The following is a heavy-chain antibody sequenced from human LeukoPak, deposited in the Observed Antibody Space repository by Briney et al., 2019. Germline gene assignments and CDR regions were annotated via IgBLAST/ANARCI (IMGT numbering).Heavy chain of an antibody. CDR3: ARVGKYSSGWYYQY. CDR2: INHSGST. CDR1: GGSFSGYY. J-gene: IGHJ4*02. Sequence: PSETLSLTCAVYGGSFSGYYWSWLRQPPGKGLEWIGEINHSGSTNYNPSLKSRVTISVDTSKNQFSLKLSSVTAADTAVYYCARVGKYSSGWYYQYWGQGTLVTVSS. V-gene: IGHV4-34*01. D-gene: IGHD6-19*01.